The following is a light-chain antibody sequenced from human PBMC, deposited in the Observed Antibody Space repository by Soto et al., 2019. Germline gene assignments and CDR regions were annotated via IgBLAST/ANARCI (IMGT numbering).Light chain of an antibody. J-gene: IGKJ1*01. CDR3: QTYNSAPRT. CDR2: AAY. Sequence: EIQMTQSPSSLSASVGDRVTITCMASQGITNYYVAWYQQKPGKVPKLLIYAAYTLQSGVTSRFSGSGSGTDFTLTISSLQPEDVATYYCQTYNSAPRTVGPGTKVEIK. CDR1: QGITNY. V-gene: IGKV1-27*01.